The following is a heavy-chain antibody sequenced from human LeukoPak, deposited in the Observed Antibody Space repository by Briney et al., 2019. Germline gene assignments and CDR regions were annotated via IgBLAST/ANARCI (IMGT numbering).Heavy chain of an antibody. J-gene: IGHJ4*02. CDR1: GFVFDEHG. CDR3: SGSYRDFDY. D-gene: IGHD3-10*01. V-gene: IGHV3-20*04. CDR2: INWSGKST. Sequence: PGGSLRLSCTASGFVFDEHGMTWVRQVPGKGLEWVSGINWSGKSTSYGDPVRGRFTISRDNAKNSLYLQMNSLRAEDTAVYYCSGSYRDFDYWGQGTLVTVSS.